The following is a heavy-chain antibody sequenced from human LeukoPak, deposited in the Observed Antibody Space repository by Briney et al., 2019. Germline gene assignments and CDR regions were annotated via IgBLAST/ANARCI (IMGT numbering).Heavy chain of an antibody. CDR1: GGSISSSSYY. D-gene: IGHD2-15*01. CDR3: ARIGDVVVFDY. CDR2: IYYSGST. Sequence: TSETLSLTCTVSGGSISSSSYYWGWIRQPPGKGLEWIGYIYYSGSTNYNPSLKSRVTISVDTSKNQFSLKLSSVTAADTAVYYCARIGDVVVFDYWGQGTLVTVSS. V-gene: IGHV4-61*05. J-gene: IGHJ4*02.